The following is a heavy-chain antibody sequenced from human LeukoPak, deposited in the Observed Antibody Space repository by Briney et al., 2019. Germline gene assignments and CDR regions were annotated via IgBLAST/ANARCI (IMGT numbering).Heavy chain of an antibody. CDR1: GYTFTSYD. J-gene: IGHJ6*02. D-gene: IGHD1-14*01. V-gene: IGHV1-8*01. Sequence: GASVKVSCKASGYTFTSYDINWVRQGTGQGLEWMGWMNPNSGNTGYAQKFQGRVTMTRNTSISTAYMELSSLRSEDTAVYYCARGNRPRGLGYYYGMDVWGQGTTVTVSS. CDR2: MNPNSGNT. CDR3: ARGNRPRGLGYYYGMDV.